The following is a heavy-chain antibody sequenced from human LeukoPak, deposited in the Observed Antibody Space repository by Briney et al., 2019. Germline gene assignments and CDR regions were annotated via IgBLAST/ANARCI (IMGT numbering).Heavy chain of an antibody. Sequence: GGSLRLSCAASGFTFSSYGMHWVRQAPGKGLEWVAVISYDGSNKYYADSVKGRFTISRDNSNNLVYLQMNNLRAEDTAEYYCAKRARYNSARATDFDSWGQGTQVTVSS. D-gene: IGHD6-19*01. CDR3: AKRARYNSARATDFDS. J-gene: IGHJ4*02. CDR2: ISYDGSNK. V-gene: IGHV3-30*18. CDR1: GFTFSSYG.